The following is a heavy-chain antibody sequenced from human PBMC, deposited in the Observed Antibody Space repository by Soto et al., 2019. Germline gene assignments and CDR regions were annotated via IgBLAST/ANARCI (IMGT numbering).Heavy chain of an antibody. J-gene: IGHJ6*02. V-gene: IGHV3-30*18. CDR1: GFTFSSYG. Sequence: GGSLRLSCAASGFTFSSYGMHWVRQAPGTGLEWVAVVSYDGSNKYYADSVKGRFTISRDNSKNTLYLQMNSLRAEDTAVYYCAKDHFDWLLYYYYGMDVWGQGTTVTVSS. D-gene: IGHD3-9*01. CDR3: AKDHFDWLLYYYYGMDV. CDR2: VSYDGSNK.